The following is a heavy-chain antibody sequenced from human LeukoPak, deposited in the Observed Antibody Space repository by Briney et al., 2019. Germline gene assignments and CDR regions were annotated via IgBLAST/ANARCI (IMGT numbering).Heavy chain of an antibody. J-gene: IGHJ5*02. CDR2: IYSDGRT. D-gene: IGHD4-17*01. CDR1: GFIVSNNY. Sequence: PGGSLRLSCAASGFIVSNNYMFWVRQAPGKGLEWVSAIYSDGRTYYADSVRGRFTISRDISKSTLYLQMSSLRAEDTAVYYCARGVYGDSLIWFDPWGQGTLVTVSS. V-gene: IGHV3-66*01. CDR3: ARGVYGDSLIWFDP.